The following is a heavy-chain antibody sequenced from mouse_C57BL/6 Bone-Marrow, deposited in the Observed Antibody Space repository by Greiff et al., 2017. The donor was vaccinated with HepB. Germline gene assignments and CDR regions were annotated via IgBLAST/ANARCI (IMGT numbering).Heavy chain of an antibody. CDR3: TRADYYGSSPYAMDY. Sequence: EVQRVESGEGLVKPGGSLKLSCAASGFTFSSYAMSWVRQTPEKRLEWVAYISSGGDYIYYADTVKGRFTISRDNARNTLYLQMSSLKSEDTAMYYCTRADYYGSSPYAMDYWGQGTSVTVSS. J-gene: IGHJ4*01. D-gene: IGHD1-1*01. CDR2: ISSGGDYI. CDR1: GFTFSSYA. V-gene: IGHV5-9-1*02.